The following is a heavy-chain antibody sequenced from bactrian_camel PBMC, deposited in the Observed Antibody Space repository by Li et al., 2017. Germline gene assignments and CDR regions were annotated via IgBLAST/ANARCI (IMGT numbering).Heavy chain of an antibody. Sequence: HVQLVESGGGSVRAGTSLTLTCVTSGYTDDGHCMGWFRQVPGKQREKVALIGSDRATHYSQSVKGRFTISKDSATNTLYLQMNSLKPEDTAMYYCAADLGSPIGWEQGCSRTLSEKDYHSWGQGTQV. J-gene: IGHJ4*01. CDR3: AADLGSPIGWEQGCSRTLSEKDYHS. D-gene: IGHD1*01. CDR1: GYTDDGHC. CDR2: IGSDRAT. V-gene: IGHV3S55*01.